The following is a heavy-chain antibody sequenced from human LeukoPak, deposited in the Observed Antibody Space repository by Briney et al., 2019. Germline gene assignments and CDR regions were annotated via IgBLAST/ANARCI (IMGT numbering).Heavy chain of an antibody. CDR1: GFFFSNYA. CDR3: AKDQSIEKWFSFHY. Sequence: GGSLSLPLGASGFFFSNYAMSWFRQAPGKGQEWVPAFSGSGVYTYYADSVKGRFTISRDNSKNMIYLQMNSLRVEDTAVYHCAKDQSIEKWFSFHYWGQGTLVTVSS. J-gene: IGHJ4*02. D-gene: IGHD3-10*01. V-gene: IGHV3-23*01. CDR2: FSGSGVYT.